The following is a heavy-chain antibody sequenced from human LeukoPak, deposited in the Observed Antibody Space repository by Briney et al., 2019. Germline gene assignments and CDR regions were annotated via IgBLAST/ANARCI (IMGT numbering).Heavy chain of an antibody. V-gene: IGHV3-23*01. J-gene: IGHJ1*01. CDR2: ISSGGGAT. D-gene: IGHD4-17*01. Sequence: PGGSLRLSCAASGFTFSSYAMSWVRQAPGKGLEWVSSISSGGGATDSADSVKGRFTISRDNSKNTLFLQRNSLRVEDTAVYFCAKDRDGTVSHPYFQDWGQGTLVTVSS. CDR1: GFTFSSYA. CDR3: AKDRDGTVSHPYFQD.